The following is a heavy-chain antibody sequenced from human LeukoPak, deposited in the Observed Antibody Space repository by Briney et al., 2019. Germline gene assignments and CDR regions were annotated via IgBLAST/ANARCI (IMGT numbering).Heavy chain of an antibody. CDR1: GFSFSKYG. CDR3: AREWGLIAVAGGPGY. Sequence: GGSLRLSCVASGFSFSKYGMHWVRQAPGKGLQWLAIIWYDGHNKYYADTVKGRFTISRDNSKNTLFLEMNDLKAEDTAVYYCAREWGLIAVAGGPGYWGQGTLVTVSS. CDR2: IWYDGHNK. J-gene: IGHJ4*02. D-gene: IGHD2-21*01. V-gene: IGHV3-33*01.